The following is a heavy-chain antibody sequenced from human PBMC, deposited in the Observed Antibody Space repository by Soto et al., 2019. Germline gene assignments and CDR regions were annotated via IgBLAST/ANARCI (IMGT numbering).Heavy chain of an antibody. Sequence: HPGGSLRLSCAASGFTFSSYDMDWVRQAPGKGLEWLSRISGSSNTMYYADSVKGRFTISRDNAKNALYLQMNSLRDKDTAVYYCPRTNYEFTGYYVMGIWGQGTTFTASS. V-gene: IGHV3-48*02. CDR1: GFTFSSYD. D-gene: IGHD3-3*01. J-gene: IGHJ6*01. CDR2: ISGSSNTM. CDR3: PRTNYEFTGYYVMGI.